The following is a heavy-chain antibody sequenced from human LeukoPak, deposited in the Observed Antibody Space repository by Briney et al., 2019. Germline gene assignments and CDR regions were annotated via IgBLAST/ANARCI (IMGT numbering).Heavy chain of an antibody. CDR1: GFTFSSYE. J-gene: IGHJ5*02. CDR2: ISSSGSTI. CDR3: ARERSTFWFDP. V-gene: IGHV3-48*03. Sequence: PGGSLRLSCAASGFTFSSYEMNWVRQAPGKGLEWVSYISSSGSTIYYADSVKGRFTISRDNAKNSLYLQMNSLRAEDTAVYYCARERSTFWFDPWGQGTLVTVSS. D-gene: IGHD3-16*01.